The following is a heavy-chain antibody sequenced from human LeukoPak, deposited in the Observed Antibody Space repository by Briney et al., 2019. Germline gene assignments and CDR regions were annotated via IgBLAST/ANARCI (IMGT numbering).Heavy chain of an antibody. Sequence: PSETLSLTCTVSGGSISSYYWSWIRQPAGKGLEWIGRIYTSGSTNYNPSLKSRVTMSVDTSKNQFSLKLSSVTAVDTAVYYCARDGSGSDFYYYYYYMDVWGKGTTVTVSS. CDR2: IYTSGST. CDR1: GGSISSYY. J-gene: IGHJ6*03. V-gene: IGHV4-4*07. CDR3: ARDGSGSDFYYYYYYMDV. D-gene: IGHD3-10*01.